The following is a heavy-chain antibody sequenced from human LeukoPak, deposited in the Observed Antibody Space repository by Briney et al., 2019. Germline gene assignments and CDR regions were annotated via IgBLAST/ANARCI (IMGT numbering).Heavy chain of an antibody. V-gene: IGHV4-34*01. CDR1: GGSFSGYY. J-gene: IGHJ5*02. Sequence: PSETLSLTCAVYGGSFSGYYWSWIRQPPGKGLEWIGEINHSGSTNYNPSLKSRVTISVDTSKNQFSLKLSSVTAADTAVYYCARGGYSGYAWGQGTLVTVSS. CDR2: INHSGST. CDR3: ARGGYSGYA. D-gene: IGHD5-12*01.